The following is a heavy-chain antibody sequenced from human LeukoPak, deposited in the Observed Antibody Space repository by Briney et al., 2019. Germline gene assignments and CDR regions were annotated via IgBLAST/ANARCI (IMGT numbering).Heavy chain of an antibody. J-gene: IGHJ4*02. V-gene: IGHV1-2*02. CDR3: ALLPNPRNGYPFDY. CDR2: INPNSGDT. Sequence: ASVKVSCKASGYTFTGYYMHWVRQAPGQGLECMGWINPNSGDTNYAQRFQGRVTMTGDTSISTAYMELSRLRSDDTAVYYCALLPNPRNGYPFDYWGQGTLVSVSS. D-gene: IGHD5-24*01. CDR1: GYTFTGYY.